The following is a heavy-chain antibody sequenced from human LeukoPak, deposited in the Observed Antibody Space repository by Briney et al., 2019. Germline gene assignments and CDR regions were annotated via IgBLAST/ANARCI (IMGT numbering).Heavy chain of an antibody. V-gene: IGHV1-24*01. CDR3: ATSSYAPNWFDP. CDR2: FDPEDGET. J-gene: IGHJ5*02. D-gene: IGHD2-8*01. Sequence: ASVTVSCKVSGYTLTELSMHWVRQAPGKGLEWMGGFDPEDGETIYAQKFQGRVTMTEDTSTDTAYMELSSLRSEDTAVYYCATSSYAPNWFDPWGQGTLVTVSS. CDR1: GYTLTELS.